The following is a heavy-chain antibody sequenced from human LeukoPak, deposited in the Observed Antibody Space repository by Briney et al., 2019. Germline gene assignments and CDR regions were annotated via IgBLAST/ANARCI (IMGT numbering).Heavy chain of an antibody. CDR1: GYTFSSYW. CDR3: ARRDYGGKHFDY. CDR2: IYPGDSDT. D-gene: IGHD4-23*01. V-gene: IGHV5-51*01. J-gene: IGHJ4*02. Sequence: GESLRISCKGSGYTFSSYWIAWVRQMPGKGLEWMGMIYPGDSDTRYSPSFQGQVTISADKSISTAYLQWSSLKASDTAMYYCARRDYGGKHFDYWGQGTLVTVSS.